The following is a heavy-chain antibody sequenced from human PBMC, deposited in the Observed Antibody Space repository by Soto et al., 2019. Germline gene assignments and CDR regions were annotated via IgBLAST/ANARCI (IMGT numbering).Heavy chain of an antibody. D-gene: IGHD2-15*01. Sequence: QVQLVQSGAEVKRPGSSVKVSCKASGDTFNFYSINWVRQSPGLGLERMGRVNPILSMSNYGQGFQGRVKVTADTSTTTGYMDLRGRRSEDTAIYYCANSFGLGYRAFDLWGQGALVTVSS. J-gene: IGHJ4*02. V-gene: IGHV1-69*04. CDR2: VNPILSMS. CDR1: GDTFNFYS. CDR3: ANSFGLGYRAFDL.